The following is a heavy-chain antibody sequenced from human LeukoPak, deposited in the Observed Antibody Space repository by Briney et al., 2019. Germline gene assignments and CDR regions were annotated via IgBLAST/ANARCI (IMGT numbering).Heavy chain of an antibody. CDR2: IYPGDPDT. V-gene: IGHV5-51*01. Sequence: GESLKISCKGSGYSFTSYWIGWVRQMPRKGLEWLGIIYPGDPDTRYSPSFQGQVTISADKSISTAYLQWSSLKASDTAMYYCVRSLTVTTAWYFDLWGRGTLVIVSS. CDR1: GYSFTSYW. D-gene: IGHD4-17*01. J-gene: IGHJ2*01. CDR3: VRSLTVTTAWYFDL.